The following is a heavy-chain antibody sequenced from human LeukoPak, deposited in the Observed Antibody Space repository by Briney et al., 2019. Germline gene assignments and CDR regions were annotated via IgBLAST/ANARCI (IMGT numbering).Heavy chain of an antibody. CDR3: AGDFWSGYYFRD. CDR2: IYSSGST. J-gene: IGHJ4*02. D-gene: IGHD3-3*01. CDR1: GASISSGSNY. V-gene: IGHV4-39*06. Sequence: SETLSLTCSVSGASISSGSNYWGWIRQPPGKTLEWIGSIYSSGSTYYNPSRKSRVIRIIDTPKNHFTLTLRSVTAADTAVYYCAGDFWSGYYFRDWGQGTLVTVYS.